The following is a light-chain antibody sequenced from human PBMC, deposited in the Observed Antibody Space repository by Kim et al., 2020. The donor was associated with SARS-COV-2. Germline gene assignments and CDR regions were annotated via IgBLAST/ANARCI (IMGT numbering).Light chain of an antibody. CDR3: QQYGSAPNT. CDR1: QSVRNNY. J-gene: IGKJ2*01. V-gene: IGKV3-20*01. CDR2: AAS. Sequence: EIVLTQSPGTLSLSPGERATLSCRASQSVRNNYFAWYQQKPGQTPRLLIHAASSRATDIPDRFSGSGSGTDFTLTISRLEPEDFGVFYCQQYGSAPNTFGQGTSWRS.